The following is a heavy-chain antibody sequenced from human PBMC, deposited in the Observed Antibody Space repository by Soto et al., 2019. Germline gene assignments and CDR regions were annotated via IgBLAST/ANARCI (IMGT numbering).Heavy chain of an antibody. Sequence: QVQLVQSGAEVKKPGSSVKVSCKASGGTFNNYGISWVRQAPGQGLEWMGGVIPIFGSAKYTEFFRGRITINADTATSTAYMELSSLKSEDTAVYYCATQAVAGATGHGMDVWGQGTTVTVSS. CDR1: GGTFNNYG. CDR3: ATQAVAGATGHGMDV. V-gene: IGHV1-69*06. CDR2: VIPIFGSA. D-gene: IGHD6-13*01. J-gene: IGHJ6*02.